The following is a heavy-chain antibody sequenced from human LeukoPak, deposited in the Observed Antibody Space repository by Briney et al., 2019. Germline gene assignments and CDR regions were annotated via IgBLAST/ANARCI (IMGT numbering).Heavy chain of an antibody. V-gene: IGHV4-39*07. Sequence: SETLSLTCTVSGGSISSNSYYWGWIRQPPGKGLEWIGSIYYSGSTYYNSSLKSRVTISVDTSKNQFSLKLSSVTAADTAVYYCATLRYGQLAPEIHRWGQGTLVTVSS. CDR3: ATLRYGQLAPEIHR. J-gene: IGHJ5*02. CDR1: GGSISSNSYY. D-gene: IGHD6-13*01. CDR2: IYYSGST.